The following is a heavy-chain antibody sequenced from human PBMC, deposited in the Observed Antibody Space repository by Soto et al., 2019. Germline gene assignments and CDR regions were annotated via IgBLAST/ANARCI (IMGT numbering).Heavy chain of an antibody. CDR1: GYTFTNYY. J-gene: IGHJ4*02. CDR2: IHPDGGHT. CDR3: ARGANDY. Sequence: DSVKVSCKASGYTFTNYYVQWVRQAPGQGLEWMGVIHPDGGHTTYSQKFQDRVTMTRDTFTSTIYMELSSLRSEDTAVYYCARGANDYWGQVTLVTVSS. V-gene: IGHV1-46*01.